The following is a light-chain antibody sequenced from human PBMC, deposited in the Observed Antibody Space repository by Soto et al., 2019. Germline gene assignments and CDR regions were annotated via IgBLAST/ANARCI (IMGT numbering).Light chain of an antibody. CDR1: SGDVGGHDF. CDR2: DVD. CDR3: SSFEASNNLL. Sequence: QSALTQPRSVSGSPGQSVTISCTGISGDVGGHDFVSWYQQHPGKAPKLIIYDVDKRPSGVPDRFSGSRSGNTASLTISGLQADDEADYYCSSFEASNNLLFGGGTKLTVL. V-gene: IGLV2-11*01. J-gene: IGLJ2*01.